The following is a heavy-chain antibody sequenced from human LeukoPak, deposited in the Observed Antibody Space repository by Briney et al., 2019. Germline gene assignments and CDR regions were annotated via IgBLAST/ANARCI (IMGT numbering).Heavy chain of an antibody. J-gene: IGHJ6*03. CDR3: ARDFWQLESYYYMDV. CDR1: GFTFSSYA. Sequence: GGSLRLSCAASGFTFSSYAMSWVRQAPGKGLEWVSGISGSGGSTDYADSVKGRFTISRDNSKNTLYLQMNSLRAEDTAVYYCARDFWQLESYYYMDVWGKGTTVTVSS. D-gene: IGHD6-6*01. V-gene: IGHV3-23*01. CDR2: ISGSGGST.